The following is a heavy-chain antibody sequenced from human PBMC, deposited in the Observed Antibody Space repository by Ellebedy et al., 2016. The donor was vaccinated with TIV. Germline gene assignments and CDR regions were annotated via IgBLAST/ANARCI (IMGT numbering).Heavy chain of an antibody. CDR2: IYYSGST. J-gene: IGHJ4*02. CDR1: GGSISSYY. CDR3: ARGAGYFDY. Sequence: MPSETLSLTCTVSGGSISSYYWSWIRQPPGKGLEWIGYIYYSGSTNYNPSLKSRVTISVDTSKNQFSLKLSSVTAADTAVYYRARGAGYFDYWGQGTLVTVSS. V-gene: IGHV4-59*01. D-gene: IGHD6-19*01.